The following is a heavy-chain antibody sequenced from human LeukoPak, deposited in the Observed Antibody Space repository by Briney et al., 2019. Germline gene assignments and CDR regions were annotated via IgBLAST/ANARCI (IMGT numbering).Heavy chain of an antibody. CDR3: ARGRRSGSPDY. CDR1: GGTFSSYA. D-gene: IGHD1-26*01. J-gene: IGHJ4*02. V-gene: IGHV1-69*05. Sequence: ASVRVSCKASGGTFSSYAISWVRQAPGQGLEWTGGIIPIFGTANYAQKFQGRVTITTDESTSTAYMELSSLRSEDTAVYYCARGRRSGSPDYWGQGTLVTVSS. CDR2: IIPIFGTA.